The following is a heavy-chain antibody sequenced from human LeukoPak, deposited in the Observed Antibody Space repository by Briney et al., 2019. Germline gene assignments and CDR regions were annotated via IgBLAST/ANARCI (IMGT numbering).Heavy chain of an antibody. V-gene: IGHV3-66*01. CDR2: IYSGGST. D-gene: IGHD4-17*01. CDR3: ARDRDYAFDY. J-gene: IGHJ4*02. CDR1: GFTVSSNY. Sequence: PGGSLRLSCAASGFTVSSNYMSWVRQAPGKGLEWVSLIYSGGSTYYADSVKGRFTISRDNSKNTLYLQMNSLRDEDTAVYYCARDRDYAFDYWGQGTLVTVSS.